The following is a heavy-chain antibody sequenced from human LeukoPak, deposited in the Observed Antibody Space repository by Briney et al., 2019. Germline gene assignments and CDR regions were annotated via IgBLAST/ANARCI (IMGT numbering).Heavy chain of an antibody. CDR2: IYTSGST. V-gene: IGHV4-61*02. CDR3: AREFGYAVTSLDY. Sequence: SQTLSLTCTVSGASISSDDYYWSWVRQPAGKGLEWIGRIYTSGSTHYNPSLKSRVTISVDTSKNQFSLKLSSVTAADTAVYYCAREFGYAVTSLDYWGQGTLVTVSS. D-gene: IGHD4-17*01. J-gene: IGHJ4*02. CDR1: GASISSDDYY.